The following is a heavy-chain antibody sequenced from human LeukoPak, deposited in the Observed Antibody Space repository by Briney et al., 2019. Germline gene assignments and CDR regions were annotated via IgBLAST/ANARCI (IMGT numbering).Heavy chain of an antibody. CDR2: ISDSGGST. D-gene: IGHD5-18*01. CDR3: AKDLFRYSYGYGLLFDY. CDR1: GFTFSSYA. Sequence: PGGSLRLSCAASGFTFSSYAMSWVRQAPGKGLEWVSAISDSGGSTYYADSVKGRFTISRDNSKNTLYLQMNSLRAEDTAVYYCAKDLFRYSYGYGLLFDYWGQGTLVTVSS. J-gene: IGHJ4*02. V-gene: IGHV3-23*01.